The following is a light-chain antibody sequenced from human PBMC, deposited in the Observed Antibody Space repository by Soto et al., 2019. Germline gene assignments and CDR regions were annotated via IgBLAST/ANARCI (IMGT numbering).Light chain of an antibody. V-gene: IGKV1-27*01. CDR2: AAS. CDR1: QGISNY. Sequence: DIQMTQSPSSLSASVGDRVTITCRASQGISNYLAWYQQKPGKVPKPLIYAASTLQPGLPSRFSGSGPATDFTLTISSVHSEDVATYYCQKYNTPPHTVGQGTKLEIK. J-gene: IGKJ2*01. CDR3: QKYNTPPHT.